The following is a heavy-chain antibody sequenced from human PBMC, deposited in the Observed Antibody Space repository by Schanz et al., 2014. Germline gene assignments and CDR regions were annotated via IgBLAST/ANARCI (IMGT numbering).Heavy chain of an antibody. CDR2: IRSKPNNYAT. V-gene: IGHV3-73*02. Sequence: EVQLVESGGGLVQPGGSLKLSCAASGFTFSASAMHWVRQAPGKGLEWVAHIRSKPNNYATEYAAAMKGRFTISRDDSKNTTYLQMNSLRADDTAVYYCAKSKSQLPLFDYWGQGTLVAVSS. D-gene: IGHD2-21*01. CDR1: GFTFSASA. CDR3: AKSKSQLPLFDY. J-gene: IGHJ4*02.